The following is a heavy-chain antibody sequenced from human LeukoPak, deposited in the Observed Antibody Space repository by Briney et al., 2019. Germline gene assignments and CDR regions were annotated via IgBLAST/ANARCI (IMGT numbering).Heavy chain of an antibody. CDR1: GFTFSSYG. CDR2: ISYDGSNK. CDR3: AQPEGSVPYGMDV. V-gene: IGHV3-30*03. J-gene: IGHJ6*02. Sequence: GGSLRLSCAASGFTFSSYGMHWVRQAPGKGLEWVAVISYDGSNKYYADSVKGRFTISRDNSKNTLYLQMNSLRAEDTAVYYCAQPEGSVPYGMDVWGQGTTVTVSS. D-gene: IGHD2-2*01.